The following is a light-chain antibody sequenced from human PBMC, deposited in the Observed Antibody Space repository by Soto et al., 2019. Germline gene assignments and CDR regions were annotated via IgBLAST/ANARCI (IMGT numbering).Light chain of an antibody. Sequence: DIQMSQSPSSLSASVGDRVTITCQASQDISNYLNWYQQKPGKAPMFLIYAASTLQSGVPSRFSGGGAGTDFTLTISSLQPEDFATDYCQQVNSYPLTFGGGTKV. CDR1: QDISNY. V-gene: IGKV1-16*01. J-gene: IGKJ4*01. CDR3: QQVNSYPLT. CDR2: AAS.